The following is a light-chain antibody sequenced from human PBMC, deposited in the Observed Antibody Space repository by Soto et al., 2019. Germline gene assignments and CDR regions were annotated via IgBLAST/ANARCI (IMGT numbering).Light chain of an antibody. J-gene: IGKJ1*01. CDR2: KAS. CDR3: QHYNSYSAA. Sequence: DIQMTQSPSSVSASVGDRVTITCRSSEDISTWLAWYQQKPGKAPKLLIYKASTLKSGVPSRFSGSGSGTEFTLTISSLQPDDFATYYCQHYNSYSAAFGQGTKVDIK. CDR1: EDISTW. V-gene: IGKV1-5*03.